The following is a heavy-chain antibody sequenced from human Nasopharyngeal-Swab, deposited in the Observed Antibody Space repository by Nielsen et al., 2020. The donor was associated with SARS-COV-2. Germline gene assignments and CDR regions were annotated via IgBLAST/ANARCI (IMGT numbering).Heavy chain of an antibody. Sequence: GESLKISCKGSGYTFTSYWIHWVRQMPGKGLEWMGTIFPGDSDTRYSPSFQGQVTISADKSTSTAYLQWSTLKASDTAMYYCARREGDYGGGEYWGQGTLVIVSS. D-gene: IGHD4-23*01. CDR3: ARREGDYGGGEY. CDR2: IFPGDSDT. CDR1: GYTFTSYW. V-gene: IGHV5-51*01. J-gene: IGHJ4*02.